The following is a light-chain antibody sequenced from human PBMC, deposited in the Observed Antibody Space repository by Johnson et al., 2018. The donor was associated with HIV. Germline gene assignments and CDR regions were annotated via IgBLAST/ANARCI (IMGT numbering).Light chain of an antibody. CDR1: SSNIGNNY. Sequence: QAVLTQPPSVSAAPGQKVTISCSGSSSNIGNNYVSWYQQLPGTAPKLLIYDNNKRPSGIPDRFSGSKSGTSATLGITGLQTGDEAEYYCVTWDSSLRAGFFGTGTKVTVL. J-gene: IGLJ1*01. V-gene: IGLV1-51*01. CDR3: VTWDSSLRAGF. CDR2: DNN.